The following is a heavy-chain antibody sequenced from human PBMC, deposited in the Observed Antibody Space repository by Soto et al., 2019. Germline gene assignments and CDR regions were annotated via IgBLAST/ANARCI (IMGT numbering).Heavy chain of an antibody. CDR2: INPNSGGT. CDR3: ARSHGCIAGDSSGYYSYYYGMDV. J-gene: IGHJ6*02. V-gene: IGHV1-2*02. CDR1: GYTFTGYY. D-gene: IGHD3-22*01. Sequence: ASVKVSCQASGYTFTGYYMHWVRQAPGQGLEWMGWINPNSGGTNYAQKFQGRVTMTRDTSISTAYMELSRLRSDDTAVYYCARSHGCIAGDSSGYYSYYYGMDVWGQGTTVTVSS.